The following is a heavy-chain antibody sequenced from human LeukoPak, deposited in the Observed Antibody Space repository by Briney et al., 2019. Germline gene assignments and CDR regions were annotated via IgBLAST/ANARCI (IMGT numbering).Heavy chain of an antibody. Sequence: ASVKVSCKASGYTFTSYYMHWVRQAAGQGLEWMEIINPSGGSTSYAQKFQGRVTMTRDTSTSTVYMELSSLRSEDTDVYVCARDGSPVAEPPCDAFDIWGQGTMVTVSS. V-gene: IGHV1-46*01. CDR2: INPSGGST. CDR3: ARDGSPVAEPPCDAFDI. CDR1: GYTFTSYY. J-gene: IGHJ3*02. D-gene: IGHD4-23*01.